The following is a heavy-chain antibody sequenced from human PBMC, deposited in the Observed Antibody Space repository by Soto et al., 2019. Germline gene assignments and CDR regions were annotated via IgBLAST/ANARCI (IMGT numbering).Heavy chain of an antibody. J-gene: IGHJ4*02. CDR3: ARDRDFGNYFDSAY. Sequence: QVQLVQSGAEVRKPGSSVRVSCKAAGGTFDTYAVIWVRQAPGQGLEWMGGIIPMFGTPYYAQRFQGRVTITADESTGTAYMELRSLRSEDTAVYFCARDRDFGNYFDSAYWGQGTLVTVSS. D-gene: IGHD1-26*01. V-gene: IGHV1-69*01. CDR2: IIPMFGTP. CDR1: GGTFDTYA.